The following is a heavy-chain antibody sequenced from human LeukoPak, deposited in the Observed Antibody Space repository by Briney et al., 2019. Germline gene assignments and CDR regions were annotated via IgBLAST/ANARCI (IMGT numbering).Heavy chain of an antibody. CDR2: ISDSGST. D-gene: IGHD3-16*01. V-gene: IGHV4-59*01. J-gene: IGHJ4*02. CDR3: TRGAGWLIDY. Sequence: PSETLSLTCTVSGDSTSTYYWSWIRQPPGKGLEWIGYISDSGSTNYNPSLRSRVTISADTSKNQFSLKLNSLTTADTAVYYCTRGAGWLIDYWGQGILVTVSS. CDR1: GDSTSTYY.